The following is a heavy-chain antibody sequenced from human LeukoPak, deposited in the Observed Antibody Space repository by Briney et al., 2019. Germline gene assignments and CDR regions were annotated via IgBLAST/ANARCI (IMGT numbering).Heavy chain of an antibody. D-gene: IGHD3-22*01. Sequence: GGSLRLSCAASGFTFSSYGMHWVRQAPGKGLEWVAVIWYDGSNKYYADSVKGRFTISRDNSKNTLYLQMNSLRAEDTAVYYCAREGLYYDSSGYYSAYYFDYWGQGTLVTVSS. CDR2: IWYDGSNK. J-gene: IGHJ4*02. V-gene: IGHV3-33*01. CDR1: GFTFSSYG. CDR3: AREGLYYDSSGYYSAYYFDY.